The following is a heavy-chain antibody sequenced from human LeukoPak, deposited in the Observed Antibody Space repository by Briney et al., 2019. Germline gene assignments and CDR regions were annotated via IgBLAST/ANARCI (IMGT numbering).Heavy chain of an antibody. CDR1: GDSISSGSYY. Sequence: PSETLSLTCTVSGDSISSGSYYWSWIRQPAGKGLEWIGRIYTSGSTNYNPSLKSRVTISVDTSKNQFSLKLSSVTAADTAVYYCARACRRWLQSSVDYWGQGTLVTVSS. CDR2: IYTSGST. J-gene: IGHJ4*02. D-gene: IGHD5-24*01. V-gene: IGHV4-61*02. CDR3: ARACRRWLQSSVDY.